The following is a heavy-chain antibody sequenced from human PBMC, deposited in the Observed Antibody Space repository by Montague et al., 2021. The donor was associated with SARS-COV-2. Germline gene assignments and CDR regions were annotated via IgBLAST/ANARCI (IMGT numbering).Heavy chain of an antibody. J-gene: IGHJ4*02. CDR3: ARLNLHITSFGVVSGRVFDY. CDR1: GGSISSSSNY. D-gene: IGHD3-3*01. V-gene: IGHV4-39*01. Sequence: SETLSLTCTVSGGSISSSSNYWGWIRQPPGKGLEWIGNIYYSGSTYYNPSLKSRVTISVDTSKNQFSLKLSSVTAADTAVYYCARLNLHITSFGVVSGRVFDYWGQGTLVTVSS. CDR2: IYYSGST.